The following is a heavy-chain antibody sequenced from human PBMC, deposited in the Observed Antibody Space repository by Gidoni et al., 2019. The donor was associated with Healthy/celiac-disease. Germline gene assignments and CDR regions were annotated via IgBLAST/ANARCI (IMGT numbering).Heavy chain of an antibody. Sequence: QLQLQESGPGLVKPSATLSLTCTVSGGSISSSSYYWGWIRQPPGKGLEWIGSIYYRGSTYYNPSLKSRVTISVDTSKNQFSLKLSSVTAADTAVYYCARAPTMVRGGFDYWGQGTLVTVSS. J-gene: IGHJ4*02. CDR2: IYYRGST. V-gene: IGHV4-39*01. CDR1: GGSISSSSYY. CDR3: ARAPTMVRGGFDY. D-gene: IGHD3-10*01.